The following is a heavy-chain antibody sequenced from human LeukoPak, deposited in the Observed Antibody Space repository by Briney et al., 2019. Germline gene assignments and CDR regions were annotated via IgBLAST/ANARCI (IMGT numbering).Heavy chain of an antibody. D-gene: IGHD3-22*01. CDR3: ARDRGVAYYYESDY. CDR2: ISAYNGNT. Sequence: ASVKVSCKASGYTFTSYGISWVRQAPGQGLEWMGWISAYNGNTNYAQKLQGRVTMTTDTSTSTAYMELRSLRSDDTAVYYCARDRGVAYYYESDYWGQGTLVTVSS. J-gene: IGHJ4*02. CDR1: GYTFTSYG. V-gene: IGHV1-18*01.